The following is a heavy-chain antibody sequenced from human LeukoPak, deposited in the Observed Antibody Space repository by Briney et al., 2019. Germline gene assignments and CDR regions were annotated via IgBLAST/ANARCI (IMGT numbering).Heavy chain of an antibody. CDR3: ARKSTNFDY. CDR1: GGSISGGDYY. Sequence: SETLSLTCTVSGGSISGGDYYWSWIRQPPGNGLEWIGYIFYSGSTYYNPSLKTRVTISVDTSKNQFSLKLSSVNAADTAVYYCARKSTNFDYWGQGTLVTVSS. J-gene: IGHJ4*02. CDR2: IFYSGST. D-gene: IGHD1-26*01. V-gene: IGHV4-30-4*01.